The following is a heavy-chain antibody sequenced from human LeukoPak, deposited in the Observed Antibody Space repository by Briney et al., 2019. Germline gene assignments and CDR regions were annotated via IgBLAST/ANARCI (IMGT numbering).Heavy chain of an antibody. CDR3: ARLVATPVGGYYFDY. J-gene: IGHJ4*02. V-gene: IGHV4-39*01. CDR2: VYYSGGA. Sequence: SETLSLTCTVSGGSISNSSYYRGWVRQSPGKGLEWIGSVYYSGGAYYNPSLKSRVIISIDTSRSQFSLKVTSVTAADTAVYLCARLVATPVGGYYFDYWGQGTLVSVSS. D-gene: IGHD5-12*01. CDR1: GGSISNSSYY.